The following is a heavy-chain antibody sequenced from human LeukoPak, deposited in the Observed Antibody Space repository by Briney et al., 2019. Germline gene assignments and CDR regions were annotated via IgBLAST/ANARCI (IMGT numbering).Heavy chain of an antibody. V-gene: IGHV1-18*04. J-gene: IGHJ4*02. CDR1: GYTFTGYY. Sequence: ASVKVPCKASGYTFTGYYMHWVRQAPGQGLEWMGWISAYNGNTNYAQKLQGRVTMTTDTSTSTAYMELRSLRSDDTAVYYCARDRTVGATYDYWGQGTLVTVSS. CDR3: ARDRTVGATYDY. CDR2: ISAYNGNT. D-gene: IGHD1-26*01.